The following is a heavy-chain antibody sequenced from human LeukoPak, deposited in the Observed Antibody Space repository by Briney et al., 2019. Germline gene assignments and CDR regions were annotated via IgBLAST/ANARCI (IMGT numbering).Heavy chain of an antibody. D-gene: IGHD1-26*01. J-gene: IGHJ4*02. CDR3: ARDPSGGSGSYDFDY. CDR2: ISSSGSTI. CDR1: GFTFSDYY. V-gene: IGHV3-11*01. Sequence: GGPLRLSCAASGFTFSDYYMGWIRQAPGKGLEWVSYISSSGSTIYYADSVKGRFTISRDNAKNSLYLQMNSLRAEDTAVYYCARDPSGGSGSYDFDYWGQGTLVTVSS.